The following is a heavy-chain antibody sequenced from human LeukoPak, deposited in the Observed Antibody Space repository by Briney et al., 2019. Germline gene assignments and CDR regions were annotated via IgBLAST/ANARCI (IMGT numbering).Heavy chain of an antibody. CDR1: GFPFNSYW. CDR2: INPNSRII. Sequence: PGGSLRLSCAASGFPFNSYWMHWVRHAPGKGLVWVARINPNSRIITYADSVRGRFTISRDNAKNTLSLQRNSLRAEDTAVYYCVRDLVLVDTPGDDFDFWGQGTLVTVSS. CDR3: VRDLVLVDTPGDDFDF. D-gene: IGHD2-21*01. J-gene: IGHJ4*02. V-gene: IGHV3-74*03.